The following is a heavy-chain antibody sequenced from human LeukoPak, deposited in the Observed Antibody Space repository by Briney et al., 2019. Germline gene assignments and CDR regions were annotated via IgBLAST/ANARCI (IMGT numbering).Heavy chain of an antibody. CDR3: ARGGSSGWYPHYYYYMDV. CDR2: ISAYNGNT. Sequence: ASVKVSCKASGYTFTDYYIHWVRQAPGQGLGWMGWISAYNGNTNYAQKLQGRVTMTTDTSTSTAYMELRSLRSDDTAVYYCARGGSSGWYPHYYYYMDVWGKGTTVTVSS. CDR1: GYTFTDYY. D-gene: IGHD6-19*01. V-gene: IGHV1-18*04. J-gene: IGHJ6*03.